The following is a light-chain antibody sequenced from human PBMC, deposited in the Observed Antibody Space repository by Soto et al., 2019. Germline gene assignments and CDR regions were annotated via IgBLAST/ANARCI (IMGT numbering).Light chain of an antibody. Sequence: ETVLTQSPATLSLSPGETATLSCRASESVDIYLAWYQQKPGQAPRLLIYHASNRATGIPARFSGSGSGTDFTLTIISLEPEDSAVYYCQQRRNWPPLTFGGGTRVEIK. J-gene: IGKJ4*01. CDR2: HAS. CDR3: QQRRNWPPLT. CDR1: ESVDIY. V-gene: IGKV3-11*01.